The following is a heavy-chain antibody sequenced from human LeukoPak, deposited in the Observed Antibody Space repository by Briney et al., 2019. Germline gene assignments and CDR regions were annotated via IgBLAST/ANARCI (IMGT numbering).Heavy chain of an antibody. J-gene: IGHJ4*02. D-gene: IGHD1-26*01. CDR2: ISYDGSNK. CDR3: AKDGGTHFDH. V-gene: IGHV3-30*18. Sequence: GGSLRLSCAASGFTFSSYGMHWVRQAPDKGLEWVAVISYDGSNKYYADSVKGRFTISRDNSKNTLYLQMNSLRTEDTAVYYCAKDGGTHFDHWGQGTLVTVSS. CDR1: GFTFSSYG.